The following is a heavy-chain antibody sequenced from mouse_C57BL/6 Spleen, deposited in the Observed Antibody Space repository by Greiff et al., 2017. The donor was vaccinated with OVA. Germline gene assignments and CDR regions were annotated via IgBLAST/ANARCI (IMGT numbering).Heavy chain of an antibody. J-gene: IGHJ3*01. CDR1: GFTFSSYG. V-gene: IGHV5-6*01. CDR2: ISSGGSYT. D-gene: IGHD1-1*01. CDR3: ARPDYGSSPFAY. Sequence: EVQVVESGGDLVKPGGSLKLSCAASGFTFSSYGMSWVRQTPDKRLEWVATISSGGSYTYYPDSVKGRFTISRDNAKNTLYLQMSSLKSEDTAMYYCARPDYGSSPFAYWGQGTLVTVSA.